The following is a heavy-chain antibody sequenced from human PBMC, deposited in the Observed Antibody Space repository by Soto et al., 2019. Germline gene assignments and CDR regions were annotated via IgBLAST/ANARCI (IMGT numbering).Heavy chain of an antibody. D-gene: IGHD3-22*01. CDR2: FDISGTGL. J-gene: IGHJ3*02. CDR3: ARHYMIVTSTKAFDI. V-gene: IGHV3-23*05. Sequence: EVQLLESGGDLVWPGGSLRLSCAASGFTLSNYHMSWVRRAPGKGLEWVSTFDISGTGLYYADSVKGRFTVSRDNSKNALYLQMNSLRAEDTAVYYCARHYMIVTSTKAFDIWGRGTVVTVSS. CDR1: GFTLSNYH.